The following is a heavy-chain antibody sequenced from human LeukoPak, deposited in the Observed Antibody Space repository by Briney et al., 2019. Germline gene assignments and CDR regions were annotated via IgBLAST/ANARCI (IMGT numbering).Heavy chain of an antibody. CDR3: ARVGVRTYCASGCYSDYFDR. CDR2: IYYRRST. V-gene: IGHV4-39*07. CDR1: GDFFSVGTSD. Sequence: SETLSLTCSLTGDFFSVGTSDWAWIRQPPGKGLEWIGNIYYRRSTHYSPSLERRVTISVDTSKNQFSLRLNSVAAADTAVYYCARVGVRTYCASGCYSDYFDRWGQGAPVTVSS. D-gene: IGHD2-21*02. J-gene: IGHJ4*02.